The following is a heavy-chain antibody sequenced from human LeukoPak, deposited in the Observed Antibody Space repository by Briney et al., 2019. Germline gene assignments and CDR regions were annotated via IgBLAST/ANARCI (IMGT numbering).Heavy chain of an antibody. J-gene: IGHJ4*02. CDR3: AKGSAAVRPYYFDS. V-gene: IGHV3-53*01. CDR2: IYSGGNT. D-gene: IGHD3-10*01. Sequence: PGGSLRLSCAVSGFIVSSDYMSWVRQAPGKGLEWVSVIYSGGNTYYADSVKGRFTISRDNSENTLYLQMNSLRAEDTAVYFCAKGSAAVRPYYFDSWGQGTLVTVSS. CDR1: GFIVSSDY.